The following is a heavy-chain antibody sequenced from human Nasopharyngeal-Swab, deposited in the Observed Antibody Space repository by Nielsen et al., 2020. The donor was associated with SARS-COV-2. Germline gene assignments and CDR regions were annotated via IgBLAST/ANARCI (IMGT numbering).Heavy chain of an antibody. Sequence: ASVNVSCKASGYTLTSHDINWVRQATAQGLEWMGWMNPNSGNTGYAQKLQGRVTMTRNTSISTAYMELSSLRSEDTAVYYCARAGAAAPGVYYGMDVWGQGTTVTVSS. CDR1: GYTLTSHD. CDR3: ARAGAAAPGVYYGMDV. CDR2: MNPNSGNT. J-gene: IGHJ6*02. V-gene: IGHV1-8*01. D-gene: IGHD6-13*01.